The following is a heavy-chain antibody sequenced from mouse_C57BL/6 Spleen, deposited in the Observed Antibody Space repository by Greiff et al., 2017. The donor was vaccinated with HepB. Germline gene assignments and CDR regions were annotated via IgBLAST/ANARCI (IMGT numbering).Heavy chain of an antibody. CDR2: IWSDGST. J-gene: IGHJ1*03. CDR3: ARHGYYGSTGYFDV. CDR1: GFSLTSYG. V-gene: IGHV2-6-1*01. Sequence: VKLMESGPGLVAPSQSLSITCTVSGFSLTSYGVHWVRQPPGKGLEWLVVIWSDGSTTYNSALKSRLSISKDNSKSQVFLKMNSLQTDDTAMYYCARHGYYGSTGYFDVWGTGTTVTVSS. D-gene: IGHD1-1*01.